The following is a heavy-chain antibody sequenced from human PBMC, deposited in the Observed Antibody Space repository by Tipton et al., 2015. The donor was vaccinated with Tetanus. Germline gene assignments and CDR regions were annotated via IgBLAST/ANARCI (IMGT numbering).Heavy chain of an antibody. V-gene: IGHV4-4*07. CDR3: ATLAVGRRRGYYYVGRDYLDY. J-gene: IGHJ4*02. CDR2: IYTSGST. D-gene: IGHD3-22*01. Sequence: TLSLTCTVSGGSTSSNYWSWIRQPAGKGLEWIGRIYTSGSTNYSPSLKSRVTMSLDTSKNQFSLKLSSVTAADTAVYYCATLAVGRRRGYYYVGRDYLDYWGQGTQVTVSS. CDR1: GGSTSSNY.